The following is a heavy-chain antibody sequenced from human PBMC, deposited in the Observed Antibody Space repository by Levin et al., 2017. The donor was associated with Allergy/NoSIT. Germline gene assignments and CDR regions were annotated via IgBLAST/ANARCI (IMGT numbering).Heavy chain of an antibody. V-gene: IGHV1-69*13. CDR3: ARSDYCSGGSCLLTRYYYGMDV. Sequence: VASVKVSCKASGGTFSSYAINWVRQAPGQGLEWMGGIIPFFGTANYAQKFQGRVTITADESTSTAYMELSSLRSEDTAVYYCARSDYCSGGSCLLTRYYYGMDVWGQGTTVTVSS. D-gene: IGHD2-15*01. J-gene: IGHJ6*02. CDR2: IIPFFGTA. CDR1: GGTFSSYA.